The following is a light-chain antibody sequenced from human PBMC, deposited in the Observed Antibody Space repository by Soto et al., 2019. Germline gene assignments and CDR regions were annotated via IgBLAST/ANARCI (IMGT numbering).Light chain of an antibody. V-gene: IGKV3-15*01. J-gene: IGKJ1*01. CDR3: QQYVSSGT. CDR2: GAS. Sequence: VMTQSPGTLSVSPGERATLSCRASQSVSSNLAWYQQKPGQAPRLLIYGASTRATGIPARFSGSGSGTEFTLTISSLQSEDFAVYYCQQYVSSGTFGQGTKVDIK. CDR1: QSVSSN.